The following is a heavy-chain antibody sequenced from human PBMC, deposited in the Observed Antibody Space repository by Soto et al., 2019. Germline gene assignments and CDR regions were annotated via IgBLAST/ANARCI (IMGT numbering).Heavy chain of an antibody. V-gene: IGHV3-23*01. CDR2: ISGSGGGT. J-gene: IGHJ3*02. CDR1: GFTFSNYA. CDR3: AKAHGSGTPRSAFDI. D-gene: IGHD3-10*01. Sequence: GGSLRLSCAASGFTFSNYAMSWVRQAPGKGLEWVSVISGSGGGTYYAESVKGRFTISRDNSKNTLYLQMNSLRAEDSAVYYYAKAHGSGTPRSAFDIWGQGTMVTVSS.